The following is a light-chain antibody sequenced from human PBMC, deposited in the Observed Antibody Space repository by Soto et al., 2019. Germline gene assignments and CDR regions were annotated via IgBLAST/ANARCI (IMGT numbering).Light chain of an antibody. CDR1: RSFASSY. CDR3: HHYDSSPPYT. J-gene: IGKJ2*01. CDR2: AAS. Sequence: EIMFTQSPSTLSLSPGERATLSCRASRSFASSYLAWYQHKPGQAPRLLIYAASSRATGIPDRFIGSGSGTDFTLTISRLEPDDSAVYYCHHYDSSPPYTFGQGTKVDIK. V-gene: IGKV3-20*01.